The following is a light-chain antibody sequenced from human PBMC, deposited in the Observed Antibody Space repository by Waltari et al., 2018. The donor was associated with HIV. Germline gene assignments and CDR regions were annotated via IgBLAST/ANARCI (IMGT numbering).Light chain of an antibody. J-gene: IGLJ2*01. CDR3: CSYAGSSTLEV. V-gene: IGLV2-23*01. CDR1: SSDVGSNNL. CDR2: EGS. Sequence: QSALTQPASVSGSPGQSITISCTGTSSDVGSNNLVSCYQHHPGKAPKLMIYEGSKRPSGVSNRFSGSKSGNTASLTISGLQAEDEADYYCCSYAGSSTLEVFGGGTKLTVL.